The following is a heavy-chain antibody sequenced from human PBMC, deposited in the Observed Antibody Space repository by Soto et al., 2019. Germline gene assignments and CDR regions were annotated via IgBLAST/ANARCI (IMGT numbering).Heavy chain of an antibody. CDR3: ARGRMGLYYFDY. V-gene: IGHV6-1*01. CDR1: GDSVSSNSAA. J-gene: IGHJ4*02. Sequence: SLTCAISGDSVSSNSAAWNWIRQSPSRGLEWLGRTYYRSKWYNDYEVSVRSRITVNPDTSKNQFSLQLNSVTPEDTAVYYCARGRMGLYYFDYWGQGTLVTVSS. CDR2: TYYRSKWYN. D-gene: IGHD2-8*01.